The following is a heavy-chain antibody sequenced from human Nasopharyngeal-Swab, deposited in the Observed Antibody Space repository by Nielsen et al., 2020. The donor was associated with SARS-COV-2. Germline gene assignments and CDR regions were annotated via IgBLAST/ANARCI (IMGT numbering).Heavy chain of an antibody. CDR2: ISSSSSYT. V-gene: IGHV3-11*05. CDR1: GFNFSDYY. CDR3: ARGSIRGIIISDFDY. J-gene: IGHJ4*02. D-gene: IGHD3-10*01. Sequence: GESLKISCAASGFNFSDYYMSWIRQAPGKGLEWVSYISSSSSYTNYADSVKGRFTISRDNAKNSLHLQMNSLRADDTAVYYCARGSIRGIIISDFDYWGQGTLVTVSS.